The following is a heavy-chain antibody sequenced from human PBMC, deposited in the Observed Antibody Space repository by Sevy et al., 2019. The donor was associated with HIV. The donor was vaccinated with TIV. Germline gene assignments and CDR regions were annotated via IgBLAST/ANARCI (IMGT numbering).Heavy chain of an antibody. CDR1: GFTFSNYG. CDR3: AKDLTGRYTSSSGDFDY. V-gene: IGHV3-30*02. Sequence: GGSLRLSCAASGFTFSNYGMHWVRQAPGKGLEWVALIRFDASTKYYKASVKGRFTVSRDNAKNILYLQMNSLRPEDTAVYYCAKDLTGRYTSSSGDFDYWGQGTLVTVSS. J-gene: IGHJ4*02. D-gene: IGHD6-6*01. CDR2: IRFDASTK.